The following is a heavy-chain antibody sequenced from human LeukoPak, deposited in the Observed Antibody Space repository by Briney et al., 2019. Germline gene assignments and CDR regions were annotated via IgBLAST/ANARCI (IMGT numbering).Heavy chain of an antibody. CDR1: GYTFTGYY. J-gene: IGHJ6*02. Sequence: ASVKVSCKASGYTFTGYYMHWVRQAPGQGLEWMGWISPNSGGTNYAQKFQGRVTMTRDTSISTAYMELSRLRSDDTAVYYCARAYVAGTVYYYYGMDVWGQGTTVTVSS. CDR2: ISPNSGGT. D-gene: IGHD6-19*01. CDR3: ARAYVAGTVYYYYGMDV. V-gene: IGHV1-2*02.